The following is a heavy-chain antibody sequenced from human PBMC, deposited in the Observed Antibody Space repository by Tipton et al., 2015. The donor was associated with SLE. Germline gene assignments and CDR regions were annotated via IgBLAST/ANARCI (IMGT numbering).Heavy chain of an antibody. V-gene: IGHV4-59*01. CDR1: GGSISSYY. Sequence: LRLSCTVSGGSISSYYWSWIRQPPGKGLEWIGYIYYSGSTNYNPSLKSRVTISVDTSKNQFSLKLSSVTAADTAVYYCARAEGQLAEYYFDYWGQGTLVTVSS. D-gene: IGHD6-6*01. J-gene: IGHJ4*02. CDR3: ARAEGQLAEYYFDY. CDR2: IYYSGST.